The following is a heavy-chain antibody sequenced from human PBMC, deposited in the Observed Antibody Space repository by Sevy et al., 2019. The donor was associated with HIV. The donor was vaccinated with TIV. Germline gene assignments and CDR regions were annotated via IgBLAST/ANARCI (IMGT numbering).Heavy chain of an antibody. CDR1: GGSISSYY. V-gene: IGHV4-59*08. CDR2: IYYSGST. J-gene: IGHJ5*02. Sequence: SETLSLTCTVSGGSISSYYWSWIRQSPGKGLEWIGYIYYSGSTNYNPSLKSRVTISVDTSKNQFSLKLSSVTAADTAVYYCARHGKEDWFDPWGQGTLVTVSS. D-gene: IGHD1-26*01. CDR3: ARHGKEDWFDP.